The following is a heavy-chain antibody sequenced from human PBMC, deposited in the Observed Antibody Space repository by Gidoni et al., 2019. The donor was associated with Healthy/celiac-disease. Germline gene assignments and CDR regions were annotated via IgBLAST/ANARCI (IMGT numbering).Heavy chain of an antibody. V-gene: IGHV1-46*01. CDR1: GYTFTSYY. Sequence: QVQLVQSGAEVKKPGASVQVSCKASGYTFTSYYMHWVRQAPGQGLEWMGIINPSGGSTSYAQNFQVRVTMTRDTSTSTVYMELSSLRSEDTAVYYCARDFNRQHRPLNYWGQGTLVTVSS. CDR3: ARDFNRQHRPLNY. D-gene: IGHD3-9*01. CDR2: INPSGGST. J-gene: IGHJ4*02.